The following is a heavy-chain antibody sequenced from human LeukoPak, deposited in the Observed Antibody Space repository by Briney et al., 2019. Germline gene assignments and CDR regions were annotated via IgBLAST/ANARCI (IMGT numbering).Heavy chain of an antibody. Sequence: ASVKVSCKASGYIFTAYYVHWVRQAPGQGLEWMGWINPNSGATNYAQKFQGRVTMTRDTSISTANMVLSRLTSDDTAVYYCAREGASTTVTPANWLDPWGRGTLVTVSS. CDR3: AREGASTTVTPANWLDP. J-gene: IGHJ5*02. CDR2: INPNSGAT. CDR1: GYIFTAYY. D-gene: IGHD4-17*01. V-gene: IGHV1-2*02.